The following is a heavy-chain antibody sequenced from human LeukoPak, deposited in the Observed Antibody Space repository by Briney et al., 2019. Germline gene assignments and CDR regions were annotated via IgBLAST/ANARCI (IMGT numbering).Heavy chain of an antibody. CDR2: IYTSGST. J-gene: IGHJ4*02. Sequence: SETLSLTCTVSGGSISSYYWSWIRQPAGKGLEWIRRIYTSGSTNYNPSLKSRVTMSIDTSKNQFSLKLSSVTAADTAVYYCARGLVATKRFDYWGQGTLVTVSS. V-gene: IGHV4-4*07. CDR1: GGSISSYY. D-gene: IGHD5-12*01. CDR3: ARGLVATKRFDY.